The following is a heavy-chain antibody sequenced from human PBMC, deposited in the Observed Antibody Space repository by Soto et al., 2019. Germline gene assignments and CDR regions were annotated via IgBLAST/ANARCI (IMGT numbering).Heavy chain of an antibody. D-gene: IGHD3-10*01. CDR2: IYNSVNT. CDR3: ARGPSGDNVDY. Sequence: QVQLQESGPGLVEPSQTLSLTCTVSGDSISNGYYAWSWIRQPQGKDLEWIGLIYNSVNTYSNPSLKSRVTISADTSKNQFSLKLSSVTAADTAVYYCARGPSGDNVDYWGQGTLVTVSS. V-gene: IGHV4-30-4*01. CDR1: GDSISNGYYA. J-gene: IGHJ4*02.